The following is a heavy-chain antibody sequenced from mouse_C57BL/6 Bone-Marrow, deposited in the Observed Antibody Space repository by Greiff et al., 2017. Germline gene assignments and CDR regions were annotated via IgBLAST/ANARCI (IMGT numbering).Heavy chain of an antibody. J-gene: IGHJ3*01. D-gene: IGHD3-1*01. Sequence: VQLQQSGPELVKPGASVKIPCKASGYTFTDYNMDWVKQSHGKSLEWIGDINPNNGGTIYNQKFKGKATVTVDKSSSTAYMELRSRTSEDTAVYYCARGGYGISFAYWGQGTLVTVSA. CDR3: ARGGYGISFAY. CDR1: GYTFTDYN. V-gene: IGHV1-18*01. CDR2: INPNNGGT.